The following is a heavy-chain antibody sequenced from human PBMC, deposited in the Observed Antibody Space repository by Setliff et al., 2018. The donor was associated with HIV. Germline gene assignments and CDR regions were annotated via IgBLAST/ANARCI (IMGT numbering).Heavy chain of an antibody. V-gene: IGHV4-4*07. CDR3: ARDRTGGTFDI. D-gene: IGHD3-16*01. CDR1: GDSIGSYY. CDR2: IYTSGST. Sequence: SETLSLTCTVSGDSIGSYYWSWIRQPAGKGLEWIGRIYTSGSTNYNPSLKSRVTMSVDTSKNQFSLKLSSVTAADTAVFYCARDRTGGTFDIWGQGTMVTVSS. J-gene: IGHJ3*02.